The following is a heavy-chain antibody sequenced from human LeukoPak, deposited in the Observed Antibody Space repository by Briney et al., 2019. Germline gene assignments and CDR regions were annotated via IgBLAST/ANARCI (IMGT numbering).Heavy chain of an antibody. CDR2: IKQDGSEK. Sequence: PGGSLRLSCAASGFTFSTYWMSWVRQAPGKGLEWVASIKQDGSEKYYVDSVKGRFTISRDNAKNSLYLQMNSLRAEDTAVYYCARLGGSSSSGSTEYFQHWGQGTLVTVSS. V-gene: IGHV3-7*01. D-gene: IGHD6-6*01. J-gene: IGHJ1*01. CDR3: ARLGGSSSSGSTEYFQH. CDR1: GFTFSTYW.